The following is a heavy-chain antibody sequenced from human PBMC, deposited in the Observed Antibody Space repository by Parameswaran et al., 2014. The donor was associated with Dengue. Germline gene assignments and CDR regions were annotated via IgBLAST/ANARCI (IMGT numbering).Heavy chain of an antibody. J-gene: IGHJ4*02. Sequence: WVRQAPGQGLEWMGWINPNSGGTNYAQKFQGRVTMTSDTSITTAYMELNRLRSDDTAVYYCARGVEQWLYDYWGQGTLVTVSS. D-gene: IGHD6-19*01. V-gene: IGHV1-2*02. CDR2: INPNSGGT. CDR3: ARGVEQWLYDY.